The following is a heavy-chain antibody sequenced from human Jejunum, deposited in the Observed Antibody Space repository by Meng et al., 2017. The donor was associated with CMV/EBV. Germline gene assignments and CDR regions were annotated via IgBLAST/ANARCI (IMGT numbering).Heavy chain of an antibody. CDR3: TRGHSGIHIYAFDI. V-gene: IGHV3-72*01. J-gene: IGHJ3*02. CDR2: TANKANSYTT. D-gene: IGHD1-26*01. Sequence: FIFSDHYIDWVRQAPGKGLEWVGRTANKANSYTTEYAASVKGRFTFSRDDSQNSLYLQMNSLKSEDTAVYYCTRGHSGIHIYAFDIWGQGTMVTVSS. CDR1: FIFSDHY.